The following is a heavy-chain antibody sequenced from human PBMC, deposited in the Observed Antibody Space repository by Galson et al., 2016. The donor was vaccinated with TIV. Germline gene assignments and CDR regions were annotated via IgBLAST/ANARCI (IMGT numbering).Heavy chain of an antibody. J-gene: IGHJ4*01. CDR2: ISSSGHQT. CDR1: GFTFGNFP. Sequence: SLRLSCAGPGFTFGNFPMSWVRLTPVKTLEWVSSISSSGHQTSYADSVKGRSTISTDNSKSTLSLQMDALRAEDTALYFCTRDRFYSVYHKRVVYCGHGTRVTVSS. V-gene: IGHV3-23*01. CDR3: TRDRFYSVYHKRVVY. D-gene: IGHD3-3*01.